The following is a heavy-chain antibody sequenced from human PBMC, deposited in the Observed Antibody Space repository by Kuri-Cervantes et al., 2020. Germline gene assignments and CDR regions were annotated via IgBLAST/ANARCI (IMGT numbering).Heavy chain of an antibody. Sequence: ASVKVSCKASGYTFTSYDINWVRQATGQGLEWMGWMNPNSGNTGYAQKFQGRVTMTRNTSISTAYMELSSLRSEDTAVYYCARGKSIAARRAYSHWFDPWGQGTLVRLL. V-gene: IGHV1-8*01. CDR2: MNPNSGNT. CDR1: GYTFTSYD. J-gene: IGHJ5*02. CDR3: ARGKSIAARRAYSHWFDP. D-gene: IGHD6-6*01.